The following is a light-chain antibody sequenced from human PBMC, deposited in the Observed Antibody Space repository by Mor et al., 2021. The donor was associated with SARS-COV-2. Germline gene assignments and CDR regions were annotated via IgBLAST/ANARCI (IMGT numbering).Light chain of an antibody. CDR1: QSVSSSS. CDR3: QQYGSSPWT. CDR2: GAS. Sequence: TLSCRASQSVSSSSLAWYQQKPGQAPSLLIYGASSRASGIPDRFSGSGSGTDFTLTISRLEPEDFAVYYCQQYGSSPWTFGQG. V-gene: IGKV3-20*01. J-gene: IGKJ1*01.